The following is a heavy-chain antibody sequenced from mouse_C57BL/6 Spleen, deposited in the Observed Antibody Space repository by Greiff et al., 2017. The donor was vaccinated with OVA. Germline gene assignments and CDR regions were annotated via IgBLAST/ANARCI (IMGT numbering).Heavy chain of an antibody. Sequence: QVQLKESGAELARPGASVKLSCKASGYTFTSYGISWVKQRTGQGLEWIGEIYPRSGNTYYNEKFKGKATLTADKSSSTAYMELRSLTSEDSAVYFCARDGTSGGSSPFDYWGQGTTLTVSS. CDR1: GYTFTSYG. V-gene: IGHV1-81*01. D-gene: IGHD1-1*01. J-gene: IGHJ2*01. CDR2: IYPRSGNT. CDR3: ARDGTSGGSSPFDY.